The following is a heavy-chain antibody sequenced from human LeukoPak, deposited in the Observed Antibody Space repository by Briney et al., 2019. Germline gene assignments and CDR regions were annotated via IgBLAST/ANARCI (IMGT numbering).Heavy chain of an antibody. CDR2: IYWDADK. CDR3: AHRPYDSSGYGAFDI. V-gene: IGHV2-5*02. Sequence: SGPTLVKPTQTLTLTCTFSGFSLNTNAVGVGWIRQPPGKALEWLVLIYWDADKRYSPSLKSRLTITKDTSKSQVVLTMTNMDPVDTATYYCAHRPYDSSGYGAFDIWGQGTLVTVSS. CDR1: GFSLNTNAVG. D-gene: IGHD3-22*01. J-gene: IGHJ3*02.